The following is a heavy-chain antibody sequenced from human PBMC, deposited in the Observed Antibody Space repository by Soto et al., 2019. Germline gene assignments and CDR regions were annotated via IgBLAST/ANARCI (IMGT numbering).Heavy chain of an antibody. CDR1: GYTFTGYY. CDR2: INPNSGGT. CDR3: ARSDCSGGSCYFNWFDP. J-gene: IGHJ5*02. V-gene: IGHV1-2*04. Sequence: ASVKVSCKASGYTFTGYYMHCVRQAPGQGLEWMGWINPNSGGTNYAQKFQGWVTMTRDTSISTAYMELSRLRSDDTAVYYCARSDCSGGSCYFNWFDPWGQGTLVTVSS. D-gene: IGHD2-15*01.